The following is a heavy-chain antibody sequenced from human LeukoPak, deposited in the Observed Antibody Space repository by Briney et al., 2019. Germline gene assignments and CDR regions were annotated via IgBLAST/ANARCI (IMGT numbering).Heavy chain of an antibody. CDR2: ISAYNGNT. J-gene: IGHJ4*02. D-gene: IGHD3-22*01. CDR1: GYTFTSYG. Sequence: ASVKVSCKASGYTFTSYGISWVRQAPGQGLEWMGWISAYNGNTNYAQKLQGRVTMTTDTSTSTAYMELRSLRSDDTAVYYCARESEYYDSSGYTDYWGQGTLVTVSP. V-gene: IGHV1-18*01. CDR3: ARESEYYDSSGYTDY.